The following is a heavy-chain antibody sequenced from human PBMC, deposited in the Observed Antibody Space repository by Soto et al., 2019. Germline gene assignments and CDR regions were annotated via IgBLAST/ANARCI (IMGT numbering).Heavy chain of an antibody. D-gene: IGHD3-9*01. V-gene: IGHV2-5*02. CDR2: IYWADGK. CDR1: GFSLSTSGVG. CDR3: ARKGPEDWPLDY. J-gene: IGHJ4*02. Sequence: QITLKESGPALVRPTQTLTLTCAFSGFSLSTSGVGVGWMRQPPGKALVGLAVIYWADGKHSSPSLRSRLTITKDTTKNQVVLTMTNMDPMDTGTYYCARKGPEDWPLDYWGQGTLVTVSS.